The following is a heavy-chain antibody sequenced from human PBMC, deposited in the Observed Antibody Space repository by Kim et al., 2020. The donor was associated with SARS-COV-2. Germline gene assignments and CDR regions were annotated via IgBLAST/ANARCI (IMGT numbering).Heavy chain of an antibody. J-gene: IGHJ4*02. CDR3: ARQKRGYFDY. CDR1: GGSISSSSYY. D-gene: IGHD3-10*01. Sequence: SETLSLTCTVSGGSISSSSYYWGWIRQPPGKGLEWIGSIYYSGSTYYNPSLKSRVTISVDTSKNQFSLKLSSVTAADTAVYYCARQKRGYFDYWGQGTLVTVSS. V-gene: IGHV4-39*01. CDR2: IYYSGST.